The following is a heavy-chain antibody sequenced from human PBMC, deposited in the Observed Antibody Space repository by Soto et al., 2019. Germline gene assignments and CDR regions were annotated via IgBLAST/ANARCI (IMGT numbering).Heavy chain of an antibody. CDR1: GFTFDDYA. CDR2: ISWNSGSI. D-gene: IGHD6-6*01. Sequence: GGSLRLSCAASGFTFDDYAMHWVRQAPGKGLEWVSGISWNSGSIGYADSVKGRFTISRDNAKNSLYLQMNSLRAEDTALYYCAKEARFEYSRSSHGSAFDIWGQGTMVTVSS. CDR3: AKEARFEYSRSSHGSAFDI. V-gene: IGHV3-9*01. J-gene: IGHJ3*02.